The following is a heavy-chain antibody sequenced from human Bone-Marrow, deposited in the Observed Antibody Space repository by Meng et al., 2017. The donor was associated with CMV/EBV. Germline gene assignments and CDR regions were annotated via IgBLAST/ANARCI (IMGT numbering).Heavy chain of an antibody. D-gene: IGHD3-22*01. CDR2: IQYGGSYK. CDR1: GFSFSDYG. V-gene: IGHV3-30*02. CDR3: AREDSSGLYYFDY. Sequence: GESLKISCAASGFSFSDYGMHWVRQAPGKGLEWVAFIQYGGSYKYHADSVKGRFTIARDNSKNTLYLQMNSLRAEDTAVYYCAREDSSGLYYFDYWGQGTLVTVSS. J-gene: IGHJ4*02.